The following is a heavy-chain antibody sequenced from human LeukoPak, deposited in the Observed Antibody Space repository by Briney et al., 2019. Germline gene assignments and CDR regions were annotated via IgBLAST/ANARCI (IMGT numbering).Heavy chain of an antibody. CDR3: AKLVVPAATRRRYYYYGMDV. CDR1: GGSFSGYY. D-gene: IGHD2-2*01. J-gene: IGHJ6*02. Sequence: KPSETLSLTCAVYGGSFSGYYWSWIRQPPGKGLEWIGGINHSGSTNYNPSLKSRVTISVDTSKNQFSLKLSSVTAADTAVYYCAKLVVPAATRRRYYYYGMDVWGQGTTVTVSS. V-gene: IGHV4-34*01. CDR2: INHSGST.